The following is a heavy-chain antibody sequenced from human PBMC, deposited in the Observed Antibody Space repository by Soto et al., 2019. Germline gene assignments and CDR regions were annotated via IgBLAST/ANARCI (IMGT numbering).Heavy chain of an antibody. V-gene: IGHV4-31*03. CDR3: SRDGSSTANWTDP. D-gene: IGHD2-2*01. CDR1: GDAIYIGGYY. CDR2: IYHTGKT. Sequence: NLAITCTVSGDAIYIGGYYWTWIRQHPGKGLEWIGYIYHTGKTYYNPSLQSRVTMSVDTSKNQFSLKLASVTAADTAVYYCSRDGSSTANWTDPRGQGTLVPVSS. J-gene: IGHJ5*02.